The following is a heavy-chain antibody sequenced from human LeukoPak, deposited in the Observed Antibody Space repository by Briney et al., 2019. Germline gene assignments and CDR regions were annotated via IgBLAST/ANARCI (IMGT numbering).Heavy chain of an antibody. V-gene: IGHV4-59*01. CDR1: GGSISSYY. CDR2: IYYSGST. Sequence: PSETLSLTCTVSGGSISSYYWSWIRQPPGKGVEWIGYIYYSGSTNYNPSLKSRVTISVDTSKNQYSLKLSSVTAADTAVYYCARVDPDSSSTLEVFDYWGQGTLVTVSS. J-gene: IGHJ4*02. D-gene: IGHD6-6*01. CDR3: ARVDPDSSSTLEVFDY.